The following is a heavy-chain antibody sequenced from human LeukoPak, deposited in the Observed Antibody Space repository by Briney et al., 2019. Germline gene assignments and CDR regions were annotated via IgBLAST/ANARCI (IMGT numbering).Heavy chain of an antibody. CDR1: GFTFSSYW. CDR2: IKQDGSEK. J-gene: IGHJ4*02. Sequence: GGSLRLSCAASGFTFSSYWMSWVRQAPGKGLEWVANIKQDGSEKYYVDSVKGRFTTSRDNAKNSLYLQMNSLRAEDTAVYYCARGLESHYYDSSGYYYGDYWGQGTLVTVSS. V-gene: IGHV3-7*01. CDR3: ARGLESHYYDSSGYYYGDY. D-gene: IGHD3-22*01.